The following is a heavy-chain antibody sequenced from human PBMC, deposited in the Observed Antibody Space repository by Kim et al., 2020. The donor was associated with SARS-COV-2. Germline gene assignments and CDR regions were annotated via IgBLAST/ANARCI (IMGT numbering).Heavy chain of an antibody. CDR2: IDPSDSYT. CDR1: GYSFSNYW. D-gene: IGHD3-22*01. Sequence: GESLKISCQGSGYSFSNYWITWVRQVPGKGLEWVGRIDPSDSYTNYSPSFQGRVSISADRSITTAYLQWSSLKASDTAMYYCARRQYYYNSSGYYFDFWGQGTLVTVSS. V-gene: IGHV5-10-1*01. CDR3: ARRQYYYNSSGYYFDF. J-gene: IGHJ4*02.